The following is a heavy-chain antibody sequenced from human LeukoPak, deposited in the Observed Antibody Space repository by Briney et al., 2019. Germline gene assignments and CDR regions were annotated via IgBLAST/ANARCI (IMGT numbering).Heavy chain of an antibody. V-gene: IGHV4-34*01. Sequence: SETLSLTCAVYGGSFSGYYWSWIRQPPGKGLEWIGEINHSGSTNYNPSLKSRVTISVDTSKNQFSLSLSAVTAADTAVYYCARGPDCNNTSCAADYWGQGTLVTVSS. J-gene: IGHJ4*02. CDR2: INHSGST. CDR1: GGSFSGYY. CDR3: ARGPDCNNTSCAADY. D-gene: IGHD2-2*01.